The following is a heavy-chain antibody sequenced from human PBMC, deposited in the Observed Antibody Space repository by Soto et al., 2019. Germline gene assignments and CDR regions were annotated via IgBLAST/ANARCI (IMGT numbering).Heavy chain of an antibody. CDR1: GFPFSSAW. V-gene: IGHV3-15*01. CDR3: TTGIYYDILTGYHNVAY. CDR2: IKNRGPGETP. J-gene: IGHJ4*02. D-gene: IGHD3-9*01. Sequence: GGSLRLSXAASGFPFSSAWMYWVRQAPGAGLEIVGRIKNRGPGETPDYTAPVEGRATIPRDDSKNTVYLQMNSLKTEDTAVYYCTTGIYYDILTGYHNVAYWGQGALVTVSS.